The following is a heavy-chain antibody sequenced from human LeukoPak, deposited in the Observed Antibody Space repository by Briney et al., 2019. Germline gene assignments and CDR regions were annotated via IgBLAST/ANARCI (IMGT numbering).Heavy chain of an antibody. Sequence: GSLRLSCAASGFTFSSYSMNWVRQAPGKGLEWVSSISSSSSYIYYADSVKGRFTISRDNAKNSLYLQMNSLRGEDTAVYYCARDGVVVAGTRRAFDIWGQGTMVTVSS. J-gene: IGHJ3*02. V-gene: IGHV3-21*01. D-gene: IGHD6-19*01. CDR2: ISSSSSYI. CDR1: GFTFSSYS. CDR3: ARDGVVVAGTRRAFDI.